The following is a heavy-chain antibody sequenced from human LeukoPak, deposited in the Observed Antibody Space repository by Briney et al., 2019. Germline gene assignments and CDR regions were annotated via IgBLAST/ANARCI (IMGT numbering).Heavy chain of an antibody. CDR1: GFTFSSYA. J-gene: IGHJ4*02. Sequence: QPGGSLRLSCAASGFTFSSYAMSWVRQAPGKGLEWVSAISGSGGSTYYADSVKGRFTISRDNSKNTLYLQMNSLRAEDTAVYYCAKNGLWGLAAAGTAHQAQGYFDYWGQGTLVTVSS. CDR3: AKNGLWGLAAAGTAHQAQGYFDY. V-gene: IGHV3-23*01. CDR2: ISGSGGST. D-gene: IGHD6-13*01.